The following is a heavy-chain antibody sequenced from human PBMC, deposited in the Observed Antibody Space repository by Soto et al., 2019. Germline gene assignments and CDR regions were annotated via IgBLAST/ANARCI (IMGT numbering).Heavy chain of an antibody. CDR2: IYHSGST. J-gene: IGHJ3*02. Sequence: QVQLQESGPGLVKPSGTLSLTCAVSSGSISSSNWWSWVRQPPGKGLEWIGEIYHSGSTNYNPSLKSRVTISVDKSKNQFSLKLSSVTAADTAVYYCARVLTLGYCSSTSCPDIDAFDIWGQGTMVTVSS. CDR3: ARVLTLGYCSSTSCPDIDAFDI. D-gene: IGHD2-2*01. V-gene: IGHV4-4*02. CDR1: SGSISSSNW.